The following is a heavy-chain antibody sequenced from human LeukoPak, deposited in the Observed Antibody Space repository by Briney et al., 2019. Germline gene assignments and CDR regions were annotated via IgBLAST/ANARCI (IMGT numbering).Heavy chain of an antibody. CDR2: IYYSGST. V-gene: IGHV4-59*08. CDR3: ARQMVGGVMFDY. CDR1: GGSISSYY. D-gene: IGHD3-10*01. Sequence: SETLSLTCTVSGGSISSYYWSWIRQPPGKGLEWLGYIYYSGSTNYNPSLKSRVTISVDTSKNQFSLKLSSVTAADTAVYYCARQMVGGVMFDYWGQGTLVTVSS. J-gene: IGHJ4*02.